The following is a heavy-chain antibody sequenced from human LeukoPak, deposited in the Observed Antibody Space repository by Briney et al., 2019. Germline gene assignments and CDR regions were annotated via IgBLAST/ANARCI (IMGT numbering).Heavy chain of an antibody. CDR1: GFTFSSYW. J-gene: IGHJ4*02. CDR2: INRDGSST. Sequence: PGGSLRLSCAASGFTFSSYWMHWVRQAPGKGLVWVSRINRDGSSTSYADSVKGRFTISRDNAKNTLYLQMSSLRAEDTAVYYCARSSGWRGYYFDYWGQGTLVTVSS. V-gene: IGHV3-74*01. CDR3: ARSSGWRGYYFDY. D-gene: IGHD6-19*01.